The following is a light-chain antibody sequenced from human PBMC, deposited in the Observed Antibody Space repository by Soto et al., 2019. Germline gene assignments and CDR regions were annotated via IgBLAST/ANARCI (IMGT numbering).Light chain of an antibody. CDR2: DAS. Sequence: EIVLTQSPATLSLSPGERATLSCMASRSIGYYLAWYQEKPGQAPRLLIYDASIRATGIPARFSGSWSGTDFTLTISSLEPEDFAVYYCQQRSNWPQFTFGPGTKVDIK. CDR1: RSIGYY. V-gene: IGKV3-11*01. CDR3: QQRSNWPQFT. J-gene: IGKJ3*01.